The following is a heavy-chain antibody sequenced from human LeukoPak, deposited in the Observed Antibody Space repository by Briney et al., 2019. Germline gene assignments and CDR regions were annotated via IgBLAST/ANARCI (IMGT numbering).Heavy chain of an antibody. V-gene: IGHV3-23*01. CDR3: AKDQGGYSAYGHLDY. D-gene: IGHD5-12*01. CDR2: IGATGVST. CDR1: GFTFSSYA. Sequence: GGSLRLSCAASGFTFSSYAMSWVRQAPGKALEWFSGIGATGVSTFYGDSVKGRFTMSRDNSKNTLYLRMDSLRAEDTAVYYCAKDQGGYSAYGHLDYWGQGTLVTVSS. J-gene: IGHJ4*02.